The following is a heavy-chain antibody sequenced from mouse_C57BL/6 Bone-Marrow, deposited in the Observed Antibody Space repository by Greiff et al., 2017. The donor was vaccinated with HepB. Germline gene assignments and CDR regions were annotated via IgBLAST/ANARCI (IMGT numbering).Heavy chain of an antibody. V-gene: IGHV5-4*03. CDR2: ISDGGSYT. J-gene: IGHJ2*01. CDR1: GFTFSSYA. D-gene: IGHD2-3*01. CDR3: ARWLLGFDY. Sequence: EVKLMESGGGLVKPGGSLKFSCAASGFTFSSYAMSWVRQTPEKRLEWVATISDGGSYTYYPDNVKVRFTISRDNSKNNLYLQMSHLESEDTAMYYCARWLLGFDYWGKGTTLTVSS.